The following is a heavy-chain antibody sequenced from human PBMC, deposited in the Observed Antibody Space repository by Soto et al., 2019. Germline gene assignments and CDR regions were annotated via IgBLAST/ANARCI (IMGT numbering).Heavy chain of an antibody. Sequence: SETLSLTCTVSGVSISSGNWWSWVRQPPGKGLEWIAEVYNDGSANYHPSLESRATISVDRSKNQFSLRLSSVTAADTGKYYCARLVYDSRLNYLYFDHWGQGTLVTVSS. CDR1: GVSISSGNW. J-gene: IGHJ4*02. CDR3: ARLVYDSRLNYLYFDH. V-gene: IGHV4-4*02. CDR2: VYNDGSA. D-gene: IGHD3-22*01.